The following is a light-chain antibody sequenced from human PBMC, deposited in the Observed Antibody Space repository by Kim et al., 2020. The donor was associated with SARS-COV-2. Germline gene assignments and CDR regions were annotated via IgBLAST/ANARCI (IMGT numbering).Light chain of an antibody. CDR1: NIGSKS. Sequence: SYELTQPPSVSVAPGKTARITCGGNNIGSKSVHWYQQKPGQAPVLVIYYDSDRPSGIPERFSGSNSGNTATLTISRVEAGDEAVYHCQVWDTSSDHWVFGGGTQLTVL. J-gene: IGLJ3*02. CDR3: QVWDTSSDHWV. CDR2: YDS. V-gene: IGLV3-21*04.